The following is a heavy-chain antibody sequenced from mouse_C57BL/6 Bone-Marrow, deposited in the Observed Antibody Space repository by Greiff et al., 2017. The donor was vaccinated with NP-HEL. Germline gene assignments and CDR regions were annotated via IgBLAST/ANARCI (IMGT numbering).Heavy chain of an antibody. CDR2: IDPSDSYT. CDR3: AISSYWYFDV. D-gene: IGHD1-1*01. V-gene: IGHV1-59*01. CDR1: GYTFTSYW. Sequence: QVQLKQPGAELVRPGTSVKLSCKASGYTFTSYWMHWVTQRPGQGLEWIGVIDPSDSYTNYNQKFKGKATLTVDTSSSTAYMQLSSLTSEDSAVYYCAISSYWYFDVWGTGTTVTVSS. J-gene: IGHJ1*03.